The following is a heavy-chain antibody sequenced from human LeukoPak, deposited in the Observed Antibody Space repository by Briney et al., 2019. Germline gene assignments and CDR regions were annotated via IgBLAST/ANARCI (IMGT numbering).Heavy chain of an antibody. J-gene: IGHJ5*02. V-gene: IGHV1-2*02. CDR1: GYTFTGYY. CDR2: INPNSGGT. Sequence: ASVKVSCKASGYTFTGYYMHWVRQAPGQGLEWMGWINPNSGGTNYAQKFQGRVTMTRDTSISTAYMELSRLRPDDTAVYYCARAYEGYCSGTSCYWNNWFDPWGQGTLVTVSS. D-gene: IGHD2-2*01. CDR3: ARAYEGYCSGTSCYWNNWFDP.